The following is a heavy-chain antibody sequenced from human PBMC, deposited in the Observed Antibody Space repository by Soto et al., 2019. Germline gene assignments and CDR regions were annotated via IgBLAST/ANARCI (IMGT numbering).Heavy chain of an antibody. CDR3: AAQKDGYSNYIRYYYYGMDV. Sequence: SVKVSCKASGGTFSSYAISWVRQAPGQGLEWMGGIIPIFGTANYAQKFQGRVTITADESTSTAYMELSSLRSEDTAVYYCAAQKDGYSNYIRYYYYGMDVWGQGTTVTVSS. J-gene: IGHJ6*02. CDR2: IIPIFGTA. D-gene: IGHD4-4*01. V-gene: IGHV1-69*13. CDR1: GGTFSSYA.